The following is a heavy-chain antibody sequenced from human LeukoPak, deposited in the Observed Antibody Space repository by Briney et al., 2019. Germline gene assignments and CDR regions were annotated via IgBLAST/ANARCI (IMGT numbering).Heavy chain of an antibody. CDR1: GGTFSSYA. D-gene: IGHD5-24*01. J-gene: IGHJ4*02. CDR3: ARDPGDGYNLDY. CDR2: IIPILGIA. V-gene: IGHV1-69*04. Sequence: SVKVSCTASGGTFSSYAISWVRQAPGQGLEWMGRIIPILGIANSAQKFQGRVTITADKSTSTAYMELSSLRSEDTAVYYCARDPGDGYNLDYWGQGTLVTVSS.